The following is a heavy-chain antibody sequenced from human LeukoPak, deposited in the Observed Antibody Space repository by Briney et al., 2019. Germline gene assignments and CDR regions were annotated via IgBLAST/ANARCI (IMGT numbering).Heavy chain of an antibody. CDR3: AKDLKPQTARTLPVV. D-gene: IGHD6-6*01. CDR2: IWYDGSNK. J-gene: IGHJ4*02. V-gene: IGHV3-33*06. Sequence: PGGSLRLSCAASGFTFSSYWMSWVRQAPGKGLEWVAVIWYDGSNKYYADSVKGRFTISRDNSKNTLYLQMNSLRAEDTAVYYCAKDLKPQTARTLPVVWGQGTLGTVSS. CDR1: GFTFSSYW.